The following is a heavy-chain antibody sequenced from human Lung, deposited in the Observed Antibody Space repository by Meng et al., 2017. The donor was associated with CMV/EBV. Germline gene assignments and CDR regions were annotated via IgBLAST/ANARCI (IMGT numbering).Heavy chain of an antibody. CDR2: IRYDGSNK. Sequence: GGSXRLXCAASGFTFSSYGMHWVRQAPGKGLEWVAFIRYDGSNKYYADSVKGRFTISRDNSKNTLYLQMNSLRAEDTAVYYCAKGDLGSSPYYYYYGMDVWGQGXTVTVSS. J-gene: IGHJ6*02. V-gene: IGHV3-30*02. CDR3: AKGDLGSSPYYYYYGMDV. D-gene: IGHD6-6*01. CDR1: GFTFSSYG.